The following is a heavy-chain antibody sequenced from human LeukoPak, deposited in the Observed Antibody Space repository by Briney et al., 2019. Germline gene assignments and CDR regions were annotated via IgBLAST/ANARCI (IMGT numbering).Heavy chain of an antibody. D-gene: IGHD1-26*01. CDR3: ARAGYAQMGAKGGYYFDY. J-gene: IGHJ4*02. CDR2: ISSSSSYI. V-gene: IGHV3-21*01. CDR1: GFTFSSYS. Sequence: GGSLRLSCAASGFTFSSYSMNWVRQAPGKGLEWVSSISSSSSYIYYADSVKGRFTISRDNAKNSLYLQMNSLRAEDTAVYYCARAGYAQMGAKGGYYFDYWGQGTLVTVSS.